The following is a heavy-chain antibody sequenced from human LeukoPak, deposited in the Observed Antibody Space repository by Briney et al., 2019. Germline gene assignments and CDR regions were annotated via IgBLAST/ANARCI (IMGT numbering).Heavy chain of an antibody. CDR3: ASCLIGVRGVNKYDY. V-gene: IGHV1-2*02. J-gene: IGHJ4*02. D-gene: IGHD3-10*01. Sequence: ASVTVSCKASGYTFTGYYIHWVRQAPGQGLEWMAWINPNTGVTNYAQNFQASVTITRDTSISTAYMELSSLRSEDAGVYYCASCLIGVRGVNKYDYWGQGTLVTVSS. CDR1: GYTFTGYY. CDR2: INPNTGVT.